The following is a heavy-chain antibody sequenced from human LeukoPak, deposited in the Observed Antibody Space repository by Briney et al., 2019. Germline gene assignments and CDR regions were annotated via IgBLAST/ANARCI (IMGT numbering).Heavy chain of an antibody. D-gene: IGHD3-22*01. V-gene: IGHV3-9*01. CDR2: ISWNSGSI. CDR3: AKTNYDSSGSFDY. J-gene: IGHJ4*02. CDR1: GFTFDDYA. Sequence: AGGSLRLSCAASGFTFDDYAMHWVRHAPGKGLEWVSGISWNSGSIGYADSVKGRFTISRDNAKNSLYLQMNSLRAEDTALYYCAKTNYDSSGSFDYWGQGTLVTVSS.